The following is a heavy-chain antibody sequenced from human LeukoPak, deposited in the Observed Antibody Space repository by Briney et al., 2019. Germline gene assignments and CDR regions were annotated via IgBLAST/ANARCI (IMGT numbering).Heavy chain of an antibody. CDR3: AINYRDSISSFHLAADY. CDR2: ISYDGSNK. V-gene: IGHV3-30*03. CDR1: GFTFSSYG. D-gene: IGHD6-6*01. Sequence: PGGSLRLSCAASGFTFSSYGMHWVRQAPGKGLEWVAVISYDGSNKYYADSVKGRFAISRDNSKNTLYLQMNSLRAEDTAVYYCAINYRDSISSFHLAADYWGQGTLVTVSS. J-gene: IGHJ4*02.